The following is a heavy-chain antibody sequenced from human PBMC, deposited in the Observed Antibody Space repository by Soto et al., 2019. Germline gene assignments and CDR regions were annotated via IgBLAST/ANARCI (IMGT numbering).Heavy chain of an antibody. CDR1: GFSLSNARMG. CDR2: IFSNDEN. D-gene: IGHD2-21*02. CDR3: ARIIDMVTAYYFDY. J-gene: IGHJ4*02. V-gene: IGHV2-26*01. Sequence: QVTLKESGPVLVKPTETLTLTCTVSGFSLSNARMGVSWIRQPPGKALEWLAHIFSNDENSYSTSLKSRLTIAKDTSKSQVVLTMTNMHPVDTATYYCARIIDMVTAYYFDYWGQGALVTVSS.